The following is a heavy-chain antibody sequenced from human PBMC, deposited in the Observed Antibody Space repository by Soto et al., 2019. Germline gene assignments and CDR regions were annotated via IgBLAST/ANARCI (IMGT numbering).Heavy chain of an antibody. CDR2: IYYSGST. Sequence: SETLSLTCTVSGGSISSGDYYWSWIRQPPGKGLEWIGYIYYSGSTYYNPSLKSRVTISVDTSKNQFSLKLSSVTAADTAVYYCARASASTYYYDSSGYSYWGQGTLVTVSS. D-gene: IGHD3-22*01. CDR3: ARASASTYYYDSSGYSY. V-gene: IGHV4-30-4*01. J-gene: IGHJ4*02. CDR1: GGSISSGDYY.